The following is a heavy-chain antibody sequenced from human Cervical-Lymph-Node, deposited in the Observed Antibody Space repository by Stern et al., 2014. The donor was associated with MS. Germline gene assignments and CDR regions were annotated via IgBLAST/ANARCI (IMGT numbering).Heavy chain of an antibody. CDR1: GYTFTNNW. Sequence: VQLVQSGAEVKKPGESLKISCKGSGYTFTNNWIAWVRQMPGKGLEWMGIIYPDDSDIRYSPSLQGQVPILADKSISTAYLPWSSRKAADSAVYYWARHPPRRKWDDPNYGMDVWGQGTTVTVSS. D-gene: IGHD1-1*01. CDR2: IYPDDSDI. J-gene: IGHJ6*02. CDR3: ARHPPRRKWDDPNYGMDV. V-gene: IGHV5-51*01.